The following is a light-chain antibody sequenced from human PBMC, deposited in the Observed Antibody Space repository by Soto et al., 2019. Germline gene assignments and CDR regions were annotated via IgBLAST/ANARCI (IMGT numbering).Light chain of an antibody. CDR2: DAS. CDR1: QSISSW. CDR3: QQYNSYST. Sequence: DIQKTLALSTLAAAIGVRVAITCRASQSISSWLAWYQQKPGKAPKLLIYDASSLQSGVPSRFSGSGSGTEFTLTISSLQPDDFATYYCQQYNSYSTFGQGTKVDIK. J-gene: IGKJ1*01. V-gene: IGKV1-5*01.